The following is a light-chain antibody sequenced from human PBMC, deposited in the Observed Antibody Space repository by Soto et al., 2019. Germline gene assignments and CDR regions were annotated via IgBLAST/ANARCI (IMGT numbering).Light chain of an antibody. CDR2: AAY. CDR3: QQTYSTPRT. CDR1: QSISNY. Sequence: DIPMTPSPSSLSASVGDRVTITCRTSQSISNYLNGYQQKPGQAPKLLIYAAYTLQSGVPSRFSGSGSGTDFTLTISSLQPEDFATYYCQQTYSTPRTVGQGTKLEI. V-gene: IGKV1-39*01. J-gene: IGKJ2*01.